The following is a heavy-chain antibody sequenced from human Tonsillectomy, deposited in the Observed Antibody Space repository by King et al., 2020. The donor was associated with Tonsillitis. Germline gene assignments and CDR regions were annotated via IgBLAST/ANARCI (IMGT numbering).Heavy chain of an antibody. CDR3: AKDFWATSFDY. V-gene: IGHV3-43*01. D-gene: IGHD5-12*01. Sequence: GRFTVSRDNSKNTQYLQMNRLRTEDTASYYCAKDFWATSFDYWGQGTLVTVSS. J-gene: IGHJ4*02.